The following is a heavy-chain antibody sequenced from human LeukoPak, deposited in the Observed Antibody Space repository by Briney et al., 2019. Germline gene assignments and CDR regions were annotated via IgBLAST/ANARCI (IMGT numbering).Heavy chain of an antibody. Sequence: ASVKVSCKASGYSFADYYMHWVRQAPGQGLEWMGWIRPDSGGTNYAQKFQGRVTMTRDTSISTAYMELSRLTSDDTAVYYCARGVVAASFYYYMDVWDKGTTVTISS. V-gene: IGHV1-2*02. J-gene: IGHJ6*03. CDR3: ARGVVAASFYYYMDV. D-gene: IGHD2-15*01. CDR2: IRPDSGGT. CDR1: GYSFADYY.